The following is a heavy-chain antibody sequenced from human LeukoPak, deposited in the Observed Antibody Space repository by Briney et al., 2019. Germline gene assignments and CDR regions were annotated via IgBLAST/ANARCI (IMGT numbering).Heavy chain of an antibody. J-gene: IGHJ3*02. D-gene: IGHD3-22*01. CDR1: GGSISSYY. CDR2: IYYSGST. Sequence: SETLSLTCTVSGGSISSYYWSWIRQLPGKGLEWIGYIYYSGSTNYNPSLKSRVTISVDTSKNRFSLKLSSVTAADTAVYYCARTPRTYYYDSSGYQYAFDIWGQGTMVTVSS. V-gene: IGHV4-59*01. CDR3: ARTPRTYYYDSSGYQYAFDI.